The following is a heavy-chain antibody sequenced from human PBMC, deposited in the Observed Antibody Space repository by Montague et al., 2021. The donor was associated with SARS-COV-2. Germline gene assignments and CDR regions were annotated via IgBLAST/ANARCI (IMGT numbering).Heavy chain of an antibody. D-gene: IGHD4-17*01. CDR3: VKESVHY. CDR2: IDPSGGRT. Sequence: SLRLSCAVSGFTFSVYTMSWVRQAPGKGLEWVAGIDPSGGRTYYSESVKGRFTIFRDNSTNTLYLQMDSLRSEDAAIYYCVKESVHYWGQGTLVTVSS. CDR1: GFTFSVYT. J-gene: IGHJ4*02. V-gene: IGHV3-23*05.